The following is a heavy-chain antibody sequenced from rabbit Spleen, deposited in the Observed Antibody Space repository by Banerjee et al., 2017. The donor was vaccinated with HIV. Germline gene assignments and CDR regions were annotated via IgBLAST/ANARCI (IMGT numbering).Heavy chain of an antibody. D-gene: IGHD2-1*01. CDR1: GFSFTSNYY. CDR3: ARDFNDDKSTYFNL. V-gene: IGHV1S45*01. Sequence: QEQLVESGGGLVQPEGSLTLTCTASGFSFTSNYYMCWVRQAPGKGLEWIGCIDASNDRTYYASWAKGRLTISKTSSTTVTLQMTSLTVADTATYFCARDFNDDKSTYFNLWGQGTLVTVS. J-gene: IGHJ4*01. CDR2: IDASNDRT.